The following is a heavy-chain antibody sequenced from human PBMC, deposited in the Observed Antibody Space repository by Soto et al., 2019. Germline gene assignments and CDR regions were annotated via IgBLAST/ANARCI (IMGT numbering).Heavy chain of an antibody. CDR1: GYSFSSYF. J-gene: IGHJ4*02. CDR3: ARAPYSSSSFRLDY. D-gene: IGHD6-6*01. CDR2: IKPSDGLT. V-gene: IGHV1-46*01. Sequence: VQLVQSGAEVRRPGASVKASYKASGYSFSSYFIHWVRQAPGQGLEWMGIIKPSDGLTNYAQKFRGRVTMTRDTSTSTVYMELRSLTSDDTAVYYCARAPYSSSSFRLDYWGQGTLVAVSS.